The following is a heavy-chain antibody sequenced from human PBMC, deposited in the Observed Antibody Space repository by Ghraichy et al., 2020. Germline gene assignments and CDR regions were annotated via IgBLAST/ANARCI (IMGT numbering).Heavy chain of an antibody. CDR1: GDSVSSDTAS. J-gene: IGHJ2*01. V-gene: IGHV6-1*01. CDR2: TYHRSRWYT. Sequence: SQTLSLTCAISGDSVSSDTASWNWIRQSPSGGLEWLGRTYHRSRWYTDYAVSVKSRMIINPDTSNNQLSLQLSPVTPEDTAVYYCVRTEWLDYFDLWGRGTLVTVSS. CDR3: VRTEWLDYFDL. D-gene: IGHD3-3*01.